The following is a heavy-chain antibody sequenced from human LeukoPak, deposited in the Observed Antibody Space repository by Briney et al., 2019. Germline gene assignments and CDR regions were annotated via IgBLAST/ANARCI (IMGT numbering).Heavy chain of an antibody. J-gene: IGHJ4*02. Sequence: PGGSLRLSCAASGFTFSSYGMHWVRQAPGKGLEWVAFIRYDGSNKYYADSVKGRFTISRDNSKNTLYLQMNSLRAEDTAVYYCARDDAEQLAYFDYWGQGTLVTVSS. V-gene: IGHV3-30*02. D-gene: IGHD6-6*01. CDR1: GFTFSSYG. CDR3: ARDDAEQLAYFDY. CDR2: IRYDGSNK.